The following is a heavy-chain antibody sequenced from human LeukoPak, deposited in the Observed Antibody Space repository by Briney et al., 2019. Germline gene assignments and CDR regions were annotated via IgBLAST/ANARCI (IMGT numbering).Heavy chain of an antibody. Sequence: SETLSLTCTVSGGSISSSSYYWGWIRQPPGKGLEWIGSIYYSGSTYYNPSLKSRVTISVDTSKNQFSLKLSSVTAADTAVYYCARHNVWSSWTTHGYFDYWGQGTLVTVSS. D-gene: IGHD6-13*01. V-gene: IGHV4-39*01. CDR1: GGSISSSSYY. J-gene: IGHJ4*02. CDR3: ARHNVWSSWTTHGYFDY. CDR2: IYYSGST.